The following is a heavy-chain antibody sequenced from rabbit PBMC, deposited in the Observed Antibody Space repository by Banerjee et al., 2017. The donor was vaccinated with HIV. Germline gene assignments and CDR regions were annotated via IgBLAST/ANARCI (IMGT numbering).Heavy chain of an antibody. J-gene: IGHJ4*01. Sequence: QSLEESGGDLVKPGASLTLTCTASGIDFSGGFWICWVRQAPGKGLEWIGCIYTGIGTTYYASWAKGRFTISKTSSTTVTLQMTSLTAADTATYFCAGGLISGRGYYLNLWGQGTLVTVS. CDR2: IYTGIGTT. V-gene: IGHV1S40*01. D-gene: IGHD1-1*01. CDR3: AGGLISGRGYYLNL. CDR1: GIDFSGGFW.